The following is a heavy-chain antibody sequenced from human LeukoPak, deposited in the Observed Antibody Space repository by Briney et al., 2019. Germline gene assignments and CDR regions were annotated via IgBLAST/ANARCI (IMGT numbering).Heavy chain of an antibody. J-gene: IGHJ4*02. D-gene: IGHD3-16*01. CDR1: GYLLSNYG. Sequence: PGGSLRLSCAASGYLLSNYGMHCVREAPGRGLEGVAFIRYEGSYKHYAVSVKGRFPISRENSKNTLHLQMNTLRPEDTGVYYFAKPPPLGEGGGEGTLVTVSS. V-gene: IGHV3-30*02. CDR2: IRYEGSYK. CDR3: AKPPPLGEG.